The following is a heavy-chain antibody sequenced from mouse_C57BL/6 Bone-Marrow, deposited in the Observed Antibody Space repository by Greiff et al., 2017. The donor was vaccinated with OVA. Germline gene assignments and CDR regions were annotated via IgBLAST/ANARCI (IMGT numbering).Heavy chain of an antibody. J-gene: IGHJ3*01. V-gene: IGHV10-1*01. CDR1: GFSFNTYA. Sequence: EVQGVESGGGLVQPKGSLKLSCAASGFSFNTYAMNWVRQAPGKGLEWVARIRSKSNNYATYYADSVKDRFTISRDESERMLYLQMDNLKTEYTAMYDCVRQSWSFAYWGQGTLVTVSA. CDR2: IRSKSNNYAT. CDR3: VRQSWSFAY.